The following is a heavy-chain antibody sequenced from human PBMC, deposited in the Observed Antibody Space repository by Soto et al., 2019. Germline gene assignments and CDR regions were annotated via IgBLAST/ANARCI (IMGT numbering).Heavy chain of an antibody. J-gene: IGHJ6*02. D-gene: IGHD6-13*01. Sequence: EVQLVESRGGLIQPGGSLRLSCAASGFTVSSNYMSWVRQAPGKGLEWVSVIYSGGSTYYADSVKGRFTISRDNSKNTLYLQMNSLRAEDTAVYYCARALPGYSSSWYAVHYYYGMDVWGQGTTVTVSS. CDR3: ARALPGYSSSWYAVHYYYGMDV. V-gene: IGHV3-53*01. CDR1: GFTVSSNY. CDR2: IYSGGST.